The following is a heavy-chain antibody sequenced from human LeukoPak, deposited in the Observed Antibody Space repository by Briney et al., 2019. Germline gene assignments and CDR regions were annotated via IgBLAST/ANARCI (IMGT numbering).Heavy chain of an antibody. CDR1: VFAFSSQA. CDR2: ISDSGSIT. D-gene: IGHD6-19*01. Sequence: GGSLRLSCADSVFAFSSQAMGWVPQAPGQGLEWVSVISDSGSITYYADSVKGRFTISRDNSKNTLFLQMNSLRAEDTAVYYCAKDARRTSGWYFFDYWGQGTLVTVSS. CDR3: AKDARRTSGWYFFDY. J-gene: IGHJ4*02. V-gene: IGHV3-23*01.